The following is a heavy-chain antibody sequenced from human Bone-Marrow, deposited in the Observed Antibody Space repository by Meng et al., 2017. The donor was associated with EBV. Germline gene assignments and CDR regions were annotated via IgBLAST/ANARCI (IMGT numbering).Heavy chain of an antibody. CDR2: INHSGST. Sequence: QAQIQQWAAGLLNPSDTLPLTCAAYGGSFSGYYWSWFRQPPGKGLEWIGEINHSGSTNYNPSLKSRVTISVDTSKNQFSLKLSSVTAADTAVYYCARGRGYSGYSYPTNWFNPWGQGTLVTVSS. D-gene: IGHD5-12*01. CDR1: GGSFSGYY. J-gene: IGHJ5*02. CDR3: ARGRGYSGYSYPTNWFNP. V-gene: IGHV4-34*01.